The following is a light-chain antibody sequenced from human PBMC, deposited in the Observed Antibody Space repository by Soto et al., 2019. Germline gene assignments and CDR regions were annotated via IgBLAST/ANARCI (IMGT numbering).Light chain of an antibody. J-gene: IGLJ1*01. CDR2: DVS. V-gene: IGLV2-14*01. Sequence: QSALTQPASVSGSPGQSITISCTGTSSDVGGYNYVSWYQQHPGKAPKLMIYDVSNRPSGVSNRFSGSKSGNTASLTISGLQAKDEADYYCSSYTSSSTPHYVFGTGTKLTVL. CDR3: SSYTSSSTPHYV. CDR1: SSDVGGYNY.